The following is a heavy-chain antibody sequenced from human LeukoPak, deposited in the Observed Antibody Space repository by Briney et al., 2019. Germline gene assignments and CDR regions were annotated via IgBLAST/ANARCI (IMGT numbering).Heavy chain of an antibody. CDR2: IRAYNGNT. Sequence: GALVKVSCKASGYPYTSYGISWVRQAPGQGLEWMGWIRAYNGNTNYAQKLQGRVTMTTDTSTSTAYMELRSLRSDDTAVYYCARVAGYCSSTSCYELYDYWGQGTLVTVSS. D-gene: IGHD2-2*01. J-gene: IGHJ4*02. CDR3: ARVAGYCSSTSCYELYDY. CDR1: GYPYTSYG. V-gene: IGHV1-18*04.